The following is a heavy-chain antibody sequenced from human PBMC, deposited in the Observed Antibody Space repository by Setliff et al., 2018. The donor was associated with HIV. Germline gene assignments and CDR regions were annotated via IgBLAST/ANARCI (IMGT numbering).Heavy chain of an antibody. V-gene: IGHV4-34*01. CDR1: GGSFSGYY. CDR2: IDHSGST. D-gene: IGHD3-3*01. Sequence: SETLSLTCAVYGGSFSGYYWNWIRQPPGKGLEWIGEIDHSGSTNYNPSLKSRVTISIDTSKKQFSLKLTSVTAADTAVYYCARPLSTSYNFWGDAFAIRGQGKMVTVSS. J-gene: IGHJ3*02. CDR3: ARPLSTSYNFWGDAFAI.